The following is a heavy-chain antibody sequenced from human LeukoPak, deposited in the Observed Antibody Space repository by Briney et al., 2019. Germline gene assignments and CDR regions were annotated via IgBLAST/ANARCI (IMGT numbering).Heavy chain of an antibody. CDR3: ARLAYCSGGSCTRIDY. J-gene: IGHJ4*02. D-gene: IGHD2-15*01. Sequence: SETLSLICSVSGGSISNYYWNWIRQPPGKGLEWIGFIYDSGSTNYNPSLKSRVPISVDTSKKQVSLRLSSVTATDTAVYYCARLAYCSGGSCTRIDYWGQGTLVTVSA. CDR1: GGSISNYY. V-gene: IGHV4-59*08. CDR2: IYDSGST.